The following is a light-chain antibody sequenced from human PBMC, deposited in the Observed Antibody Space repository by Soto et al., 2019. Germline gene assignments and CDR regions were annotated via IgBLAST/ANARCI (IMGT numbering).Light chain of an antibody. CDR1: QSVSRSS. CDR3: LHFDNSPLYT. CDR2: GAS. Sequence: EIVLTQSPGTLSLSPGERATLSCRASQSVSRSSLTWYQQKPGQAPRLLIYGASTRATGIPDRFSGSGSGTHFSLTISRLEPEDFAVYYCLHFDNSPLYTFGQGTKVEIK. V-gene: IGKV3-20*01. J-gene: IGKJ2*01.